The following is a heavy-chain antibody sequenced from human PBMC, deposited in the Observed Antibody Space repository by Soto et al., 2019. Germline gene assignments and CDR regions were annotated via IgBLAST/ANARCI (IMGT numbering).Heavy chain of an antibody. CDR3: ASRGSYYMGSFDY. Sequence: GSLRLSCAASGFTFSSYSMNWVRQAPGKGLEWVSSISSSSSYIYYADSVKGRFTISRDNAKNSLYLQMNSLRAEDTAVYYCASRGSYYMGSFDYWGQGTLVTVSS. J-gene: IGHJ4*02. V-gene: IGHV3-21*01. CDR2: ISSSSSYI. CDR1: GFTFSSYS. D-gene: IGHD3-10*01.